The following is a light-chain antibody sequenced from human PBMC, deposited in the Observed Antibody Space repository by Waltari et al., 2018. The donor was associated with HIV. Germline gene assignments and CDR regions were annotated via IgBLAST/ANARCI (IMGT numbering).Light chain of an antibody. V-gene: IGKV2-40*01. CDR2: TLS. J-gene: IGKJ4*01. CDR1: HSLLDSDDGNTY. Sequence: DIVMTPTPLPLHVTPGEPASIPCRSSHSLLDSDDGNTYLDCYLQKPGQSPQLLFYTLSYRASGVPDRCSGSGSDTDFTLNVSWVEAEDVGVYYCMQRIEFPLTFGGGTKVEIK. CDR3: MQRIEFPLT.